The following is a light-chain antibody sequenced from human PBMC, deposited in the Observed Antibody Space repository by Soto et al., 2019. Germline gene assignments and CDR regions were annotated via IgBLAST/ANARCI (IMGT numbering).Light chain of an antibody. Sequence: EIVLTQSPGTLSLSPGERATLSCRASQSVSSSYLAWFQQKRGQTPRLLIYGASSRATGVPDRFSGSGSGTDFNLTISRLEPEDFAVYYCLQSDSSPWTFGQGTKVELK. CDR1: QSVSSSY. J-gene: IGKJ1*01. V-gene: IGKV3-20*01. CDR3: LQSDSSPWT. CDR2: GAS.